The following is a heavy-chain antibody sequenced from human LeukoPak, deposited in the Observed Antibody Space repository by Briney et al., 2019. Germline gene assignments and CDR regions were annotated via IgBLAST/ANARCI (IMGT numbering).Heavy chain of an antibody. Sequence: GGSLRLSCAASGFTFSSYWMSWVRQAPGKGLEWVANIKQDGSEKYYVDSVKGRFTISRDNAKNSLYLQMNSLRAEDTAVYYCARDASIVVVPAAYRHYYGMDVWGPGTTVTVSS. CDR2: IKQDGSEK. J-gene: IGHJ6*02. D-gene: IGHD2-2*01. V-gene: IGHV3-7*01. CDR1: GFTFSSYW. CDR3: ARDASIVVVPAAYRHYYGMDV.